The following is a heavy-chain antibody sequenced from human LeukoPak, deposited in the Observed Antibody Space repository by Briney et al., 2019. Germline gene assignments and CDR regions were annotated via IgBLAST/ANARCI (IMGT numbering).Heavy chain of an antibody. D-gene: IGHD3-10*01. CDR3: ARSGGHGFPFDY. V-gene: IGHV4-31*03. J-gene: IGHJ4*02. CDR1: GGSISSGGYY. CDR2: IYYSGRN. Sequence: SQTLSLTCTVSGGSISSGGYYWSWLRQHPGKGLEWIGYIYYSGRNYYNPSLKRRVTISVDTSKNQFSLKLSSVTAAAAVVYFFARSGGHGFPFDYWGQGTLVTVSS.